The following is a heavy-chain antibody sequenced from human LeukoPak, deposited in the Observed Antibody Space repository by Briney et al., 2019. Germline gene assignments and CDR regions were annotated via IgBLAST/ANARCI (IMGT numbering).Heavy chain of an antibody. CDR3: TRVSLPNYYDSSSYPYYFDY. CDR2: IRSKAYGGTT. V-gene: IGHV3-49*03. Sequence: PGGSLRLSCTASGFTFGECAMSWFRQAPGKGLEWVGFIRSKAYGGTTEYAASVKGRFTISRDDSKSIAYLQMNSLKTEDTAVYYCTRVSLPNYYDSSSYPYYFDYWGQGTLVTVSS. J-gene: IGHJ4*02. CDR1: GFTFGECA. D-gene: IGHD3-22*01.